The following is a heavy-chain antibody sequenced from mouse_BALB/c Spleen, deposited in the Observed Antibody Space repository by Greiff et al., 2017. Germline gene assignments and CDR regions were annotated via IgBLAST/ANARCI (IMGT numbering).Heavy chain of an antibody. Sequence: EVQLVESGGGLVQPGGSLKLSCAASGFTFSSYGMSWVRQTPDKRLELVATINSNGGSTYYPDSVKGRFTISRDNAKNTLYLQMSSLKSEDTAMYYCAREGYYRYDWFAYWGQGTLVTVSA. CDR3: AREGYYRYDWFAY. D-gene: IGHD2-14*01. CDR2: INSNGGST. V-gene: IGHV5-6-3*01. J-gene: IGHJ3*01. CDR1: GFTFSSYG.